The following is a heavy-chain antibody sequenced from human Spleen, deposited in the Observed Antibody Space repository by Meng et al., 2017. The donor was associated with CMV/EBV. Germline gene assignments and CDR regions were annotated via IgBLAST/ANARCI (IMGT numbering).Heavy chain of an antibody. V-gene: IGHV3-30*02. J-gene: IGHJ6*02. Sequence: GGSLRLSCAASGFTFSSYGMHWVRQAPGKGLEWVAFIRYDGSNKYYADSVKGRFTISRDNSKNTLYLQMNSLSAEDTAVYYCAKVHDFVPRGYYYGMDVWGQGTTVTVSS. CDR1: GFTFSSYG. CDR3: AKVHDFVPRGYYYGMDV. D-gene: IGHD3-3*01. CDR2: IRYDGSNK.